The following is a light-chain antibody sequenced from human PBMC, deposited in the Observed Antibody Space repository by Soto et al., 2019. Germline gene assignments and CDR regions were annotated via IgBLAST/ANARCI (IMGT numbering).Light chain of an antibody. CDR1: SSDLGGYNQ. J-gene: IGLJ1*01. CDR2: DVS. CDR3: SSFASSSTYV. Sequence: QSALTQPASESGSPGQSITISCTGTSSDLGGYNQVSWYQQHPGKAPKIMIYDVSNRPSGVSNRFSDSTSGNTASLTNSGLQYEDEADYYCSSFASSSTYVFGTGTELTVL. V-gene: IGLV2-14*03.